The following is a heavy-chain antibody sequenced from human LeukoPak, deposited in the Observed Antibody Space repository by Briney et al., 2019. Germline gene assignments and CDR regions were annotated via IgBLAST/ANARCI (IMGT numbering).Heavy chain of an antibody. CDR3: ARDGITIFGVVRYFDL. J-gene: IGHJ2*01. V-gene: IGHV3-23*01. CDR2: IHTNGVST. Sequence: PGGSLRLSCAASGFTFSSSVMNWVRQAPGKGLEWVSTIHTNGVSTFYADSVKGRFTISRDNSKNTLYLQMNSLRAEDTAVYYCARDGITIFGVVRYFDLWGRGTLVTVSS. CDR1: GFTFSSSV. D-gene: IGHD3-3*01.